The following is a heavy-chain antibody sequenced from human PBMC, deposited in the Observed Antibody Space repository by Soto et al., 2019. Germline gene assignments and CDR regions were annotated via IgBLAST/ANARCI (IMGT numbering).Heavy chain of an antibody. CDR1: GYTFHIYG. CDR2: ISTYTGKT. J-gene: IGHJ3*01. Sequence: ASVKVSCKTSGYTFHIYGITWVRQAPGRGLEWMGWISTYTGKTDYAQSLKGRVTMTTNTSTGTAYMEERSLRSDDTAVYFCARDVYSGSGDAFDLWGQGTMVTVSS. CDR3: ARDVYSGSGDAFDL. D-gene: IGHD6-6*01. V-gene: IGHV1-18*01.